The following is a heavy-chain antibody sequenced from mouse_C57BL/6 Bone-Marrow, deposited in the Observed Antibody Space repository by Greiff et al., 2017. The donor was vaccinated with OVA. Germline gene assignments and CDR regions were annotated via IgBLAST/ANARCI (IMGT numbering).Heavy chain of an antibody. J-gene: IGHJ3*01. CDR3: ARGEDSNDEGVAY. CDR1: GYTFTSYW. CDR2: IHPNSGST. V-gene: IGHV1-64*01. D-gene: IGHD2-12*01. Sequence: QVQLQQPGAELVQPGASVTLSCKASGYTFTSYWMHWVKQRPGQGLEWIGMIHPNSGSTNYNEKFKSQATLTVDKSSSTAYMQLSSLTSEDSAVYYCARGEDSNDEGVAYWGQGTLVTVSA.